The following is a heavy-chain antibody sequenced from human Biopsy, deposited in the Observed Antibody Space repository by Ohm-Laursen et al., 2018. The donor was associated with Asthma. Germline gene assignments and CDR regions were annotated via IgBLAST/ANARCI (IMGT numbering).Heavy chain of an antibody. V-gene: IGHV4-59*01. CDR1: GVSISSDY. D-gene: IGHD2-15*01. CDR3: AGFCSGGNCPDH. J-gene: IGHJ4*02. CDR2: IYYSGST. Sequence: SQTLSLTCSVSGVSISSDYWSWIRQPPGKGLEWIGHIYYSGSTNYQLSLKSRVTISVDTSKKQVSLRLSSVIAADTAVYYCAGFCSGGNCPDHWGQGTLVTVSS.